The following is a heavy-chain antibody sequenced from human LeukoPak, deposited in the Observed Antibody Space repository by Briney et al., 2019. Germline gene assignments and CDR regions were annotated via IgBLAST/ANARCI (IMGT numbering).Heavy chain of an antibody. CDR3: AKDPFCSGGSCYSL. Sequence: GSLRLSCAASGFTFSSYAMRWVRQAPGKGLEWVSAISGSGGSTYYADSVKGRFTISRDNSKNTLYLQMNSLRAEDTAVYYCAKDPFCSGGSCYSLWGQGTLVTVSS. V-gene: IGHV3-23*01. CDR2: ISGSGGST. J-gene: IGHJ4*02. D-gene: IGHD2-15*01. CDR1: GFTFSSYA.